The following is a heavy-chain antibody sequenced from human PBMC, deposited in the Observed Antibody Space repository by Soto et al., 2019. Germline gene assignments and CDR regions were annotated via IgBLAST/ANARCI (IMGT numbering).Heavy chain of an antibody. V-gene: IGHV3-74*01. D-gene: IGHD5-18*01. Sequence: GVSLRLSCSASGFTFSSYWMHWVRQAPGKGLVWVSRINSDGSSTSYADSVKGRFTISRDNAKNTLYLQMNSLRAEDTAVYYCERGEQLSIFDYWGQGNLVTVPS. J-gene: IGHJ4*02. CDR2: INSDGSST. CDR3: ERGEQLSIFDY. CDR1: GFTFSSYW.